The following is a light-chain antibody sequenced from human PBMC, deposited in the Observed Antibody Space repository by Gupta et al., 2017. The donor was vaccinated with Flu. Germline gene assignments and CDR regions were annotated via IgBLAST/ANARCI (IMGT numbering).Light chain of an antibody. J-gene: IGLJ3*02. Sequence: VTISCSGSNSNIGSNFVSWYQQFPGKAPELLIYENDKRSSGIPDRFSGSKSGTSATLAIAGLRTWDEAHYYCGTRDNSLRASVFGGGTKLTVL. CDR1: NSNIGSNF. V-gene: IGLV1-51*02. CDR2: END. CDR3: GTRDNSLRASV.